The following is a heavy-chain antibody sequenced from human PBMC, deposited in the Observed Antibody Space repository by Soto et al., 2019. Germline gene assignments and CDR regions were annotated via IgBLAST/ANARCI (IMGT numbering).Heavy chain of an antibody. CDR3: ARGGQWLVATPFDY. Sequence: GASLKVSCKASGYTVTSYGISSVRPAPGQGLEWMGWINAGNGNTKYSQKFQGRVTSTRDTSASTAYMELSSLRSEDTAVYYCARGGQWLVATPFDYWGQGTLVPSPQ. J-gene: IGHJ4*02. CDR2: INAGNGNT. D-gene: IGHD6-19*01. CDR1: GYTVTSYG. V-gene: IGHV1-3*01.